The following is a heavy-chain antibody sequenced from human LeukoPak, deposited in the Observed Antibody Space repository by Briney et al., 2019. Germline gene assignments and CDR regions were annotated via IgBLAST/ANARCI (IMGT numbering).Heavy chain of an antibody. J-gene: IGHJ4*02. CDR3: ARGTGSGSLVDY. CDR1: GGSISSYY. Sequence: PSETLSLTCTVSGGSISSYYWSWIRQPPGKGLEWIGYIYYSGSTNYKPSLKSRVTISVETSKNQFSLKLRSVTAADTAVYYCARGTGSGSLVDYWGQGTLVTVSS. CDR2: IYYSGST. D-gene: IGHD3-10*01. V-gene: IGHV4-59*01.